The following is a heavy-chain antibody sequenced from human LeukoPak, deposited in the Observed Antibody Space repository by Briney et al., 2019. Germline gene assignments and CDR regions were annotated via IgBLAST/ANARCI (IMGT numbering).Heavy chain of an antibody. V-gene: IGHV1-46*01. D-gene: IGHD3-3*01. CDR3: ARGSSVKGFDY. CDR2: INTSGGST. CDR1: GYTFTKYY. J-gene: IGHJ4*02. Sequence: ASVKVSCKASGYTFTKYYIHWVRQAPGQGLEWMGIINTSGGSTSSAQKFQGRVTLTRDTSTSTVYMELRGLRSEDTAVYFCARGSSVKGFDYWGQGTLVTVSS.